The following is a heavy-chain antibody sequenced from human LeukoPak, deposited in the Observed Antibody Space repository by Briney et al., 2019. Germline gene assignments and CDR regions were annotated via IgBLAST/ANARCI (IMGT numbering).Heavy chain of an antibody. CDR2: IHADGGRT. CDR1: GFAFADYA. V-gene: IGHV3-43*02. CDR3: STWACYHGLDV. Sequence: PGGSLRLSCAASGFAFADYAMHWVRQIPGKGLECVAHIHADGGRTFYADSVKGRFTISRDNGKNSLFLQMDSLTSDDTALYYCSTWACYHGLDVWGQGATVIVSS. J-gene: IGHJ6*02. D-gene: IGHD2-2*01.